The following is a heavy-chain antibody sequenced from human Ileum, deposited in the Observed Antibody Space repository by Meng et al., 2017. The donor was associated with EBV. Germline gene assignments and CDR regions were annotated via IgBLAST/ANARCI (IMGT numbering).Heavy chain of an antibody. CDR1: GYNLSNYG. J-gene: IGHJ4*02. Sequence: QIKLVQSGAEMKRPGDSVKGSCKSSGYNLSNYGISWLRQAPGQGLEWMGWISAYNGNTNYAQNLQGRVTMTTDTSTGTAYMEVRSLRSDDTAVYYCARAGNGGSYYFTYWGQGTLVTVSS. D-gene: IGHD1-26*01. CDR3: ARAGNGGSYYFTY. V-gene: IGHV1-18*01. CDR2: ISAYNGNT.